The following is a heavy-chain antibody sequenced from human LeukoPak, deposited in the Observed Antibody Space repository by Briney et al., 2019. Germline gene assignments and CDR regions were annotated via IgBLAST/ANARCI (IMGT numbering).Heavy chain of an antibody. CDR3: ARGDGYNYYFDY. J-gene: IGHJ4*02. Sequence: SETLSLTCTVSGFTVSSYYWSWIRQPPGKGLEWIGYIYYSGSTNYNPSLKSRVTISVDTSKNQFSLKLSSVTAADTAVYYCARGDGYNYYFDYWGQGTLVTVSS. V-gene: IGHV4-59*02. D-gene: IGHD5-24*01. CDR2: IYYSGST. CDR1: GFTVSSYY.